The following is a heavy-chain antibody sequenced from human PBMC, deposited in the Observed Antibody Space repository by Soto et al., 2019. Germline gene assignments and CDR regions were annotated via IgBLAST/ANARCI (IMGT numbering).Heavy chain of an antibody. V-gene: IGHV1-69*05. J-gene: IGHJ6*02. CDR1: GGTFSSYA. Sequence: QVQLVQSGAEVKKPGSSVKVSCKASGGTFSSYAISWVRQAPGQGLEWMGGIIPIFGTANHAQKFQGRVTXTXEXSPXTAYMELSSLRSEDTAVYYCASQQLGPSYYYGMDVWGQGTTVTVSS. D-gene: IGHD6-6*01. CDR2: IIPIFGTA. CDR3: ASQQLGPSYYYGMDV.